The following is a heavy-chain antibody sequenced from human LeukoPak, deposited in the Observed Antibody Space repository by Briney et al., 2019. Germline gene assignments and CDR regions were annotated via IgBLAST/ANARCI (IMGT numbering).Heavy chain of an antibody. Sequence: GGSLRLSCAASGFTFSSYAMHWVRQAPGKGLEWVAVISYDGSNKYYADSVKGRFTISRDNSKNTLYLQMNSLRAEDTAVYYCAKDALGDSGYYWGQGTLVTVSS. V-gene: IGHV3-30*04. CDR3: AKDALGDSGYY. CDR2: ISYDGSNK. D-gene: IGHD1-14*01. J-gene: IGHJ4*02. CDR1: GFTFSSYA.